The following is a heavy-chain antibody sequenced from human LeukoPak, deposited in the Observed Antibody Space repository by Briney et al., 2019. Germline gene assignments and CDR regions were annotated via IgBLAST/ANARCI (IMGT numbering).Heavy chain of an antibody. J-gene: IGHJ4*02. D-gene: IGHD5-12*01. CDR3: AYPIISDFDYNYYCVL. Sequence: PGGSLRLSCAASGFTFTSYAMSWVRQAPGKGLEWVSPISGRGGSTSYADSVKGRFTISGDNSKNTLYLQMNSLRAEDTAANYFAYPIISDFDYNYYCVLWGGGTLVSVSS. CDR2: ISGRGGST. CDR1: GFTFTSYA. V-gene: IGHV3-23*01.